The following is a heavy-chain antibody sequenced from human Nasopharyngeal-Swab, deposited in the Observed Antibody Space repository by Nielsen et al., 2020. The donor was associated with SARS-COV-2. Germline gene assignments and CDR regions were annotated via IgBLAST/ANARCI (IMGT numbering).Heavy chain of an antibody. Sequence: RQAPGKGLEWIGYIYYSGSTNYNPSLKSRVTISVDTSKNQFSLKLSSVTAADTAVYYRAKGYSSGWWGGATADWFDPWGQGTLVTVSS. D-gene: IGHD6-19*01. CDR2: IYYSGST. CDR3: AKGYSSGWWGGATADWFDP. J-gene: IGHJ5*02. V-gene: IGHV4-61*06.